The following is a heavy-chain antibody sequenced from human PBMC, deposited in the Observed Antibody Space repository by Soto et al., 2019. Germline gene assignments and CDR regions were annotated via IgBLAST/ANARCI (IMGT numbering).Heavy chain of an antibody. D-gene: IGHD1-1*01. CDR3: SRSPRRSTYFDY. CDR2: IYPGDHET. CDR1: GYTFSNFW. J-gene: IGHJ4*02. V-gene: IGHV5-51*01. Sequence: GSSLKVSWQCSGYTFSNFWIGWVRQLPGKGLEWMGIIYPGDHETRYSPSFHGKVTISADKSINNAYLQCNSLEASDTAFYCCSRSPRRSTYFDYWGQGDLVTVDS.